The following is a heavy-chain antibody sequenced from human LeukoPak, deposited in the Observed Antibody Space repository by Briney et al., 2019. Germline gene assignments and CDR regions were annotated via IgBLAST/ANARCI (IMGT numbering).Heavy chain of an antibody. CDR1: GFTFSNYW. CDR2: INSDGSST. CDR3: ARESCSGGSCYPDP. Sequence: GGSLRLSCAASGFTFSNYWMHWVRQAPGKGLVWVSCINSDGSSTGYADSVKGRFTISRDNAKNALYPQMNSLRAEDTAVYYCARESCSGGSCYPDPWGQGTLVTVSS. V-gene: IGHV3-74*01. D-gene: IGHD2-15*01. J-gene: IGHJ5*02.